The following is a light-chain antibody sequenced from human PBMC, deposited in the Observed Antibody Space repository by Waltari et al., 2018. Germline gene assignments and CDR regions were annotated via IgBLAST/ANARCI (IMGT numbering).Light chain of an antibody. CDR3: QTWGSGIVV. J-gene: IGLJ2*01. V-gene: IGLV4-69*01. CDR1: SGYTNYA. Sequence: QLVLTQSPSASASLGASVKLTCTLSSGYTNYAIAWHQQQSEKGPHFLMKVNSDGSQNRGDGIPDRFSGSGSGAELYLTISSLQAEDEADYDCQTWGSGIVVFGGGTKLTVL. CDR2: VNSDGSQ.